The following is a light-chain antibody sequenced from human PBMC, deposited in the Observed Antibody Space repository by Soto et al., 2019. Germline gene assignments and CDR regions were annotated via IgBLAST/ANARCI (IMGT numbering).Light chain of an antibody. CDR2: DVI. CDR3: SSYTSSSTPHVV. V-gene: IGLV2-14*01. Sequence: QSALTQPASVSGSPGQSITISCTGTRSDVGGYNYVSWYQQHPGKAPKLMIYDVINRPSGVSNRFSGSKSGNTASLTISGLQAEDEADYYCSSYTSSSTPHVVFGGGTKLTVL. CDR1: RSDVGGYNY. J-gene: IGLJ2*01.